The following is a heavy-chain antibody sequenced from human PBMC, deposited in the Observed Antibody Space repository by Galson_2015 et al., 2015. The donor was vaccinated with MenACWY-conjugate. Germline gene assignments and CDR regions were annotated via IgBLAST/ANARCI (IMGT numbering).Heavy chain of an antibody. CDR3: AREDFYRCDY. CDR1: GFTFSNYW. D-gene: IGHD2/OR15-2a*01. V-gene: IGHV3-7*03. CDR2: IKEDGTDK. J-gene: IGHJ4*02. Sequence: SLRLSCAASGFTFSNYWMTWVRPAPGKGLEWLTKIKEDGTDKYYVDSVRGRFTISRDNAKNSLYLQMNSLRDDDTAVYYCAREDFYRCDYWGQGTLVTVSS.